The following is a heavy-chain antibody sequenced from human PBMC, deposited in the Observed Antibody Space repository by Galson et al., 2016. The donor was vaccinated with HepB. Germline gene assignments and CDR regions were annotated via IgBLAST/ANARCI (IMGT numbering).Heavy chain of an antibody. CDR3: GKEFESSGYKSFLDN. J-gene: IGHJ4*02. Sequence: SLRLSCAASGSTFSGHWMHWVRQAPGKGLEWLAVIASDGGLKFYADSVKGRFFISRDNSKNTLYLQMTGLRAEDTAVYYCGKEFESSGYKSFLDNWGQGALVTVSS. CDR2: IASDGGLK. V-gene: IGHV3-30*18. CDR1: GSTFSGHW. D-gene: IGHD3-22*01.